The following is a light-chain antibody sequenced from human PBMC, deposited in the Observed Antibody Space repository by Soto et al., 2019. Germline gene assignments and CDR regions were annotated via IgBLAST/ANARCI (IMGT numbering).Light chain of an antibody. Sequence: DIQMSQSPSSLSASVGDRVTITCRASQDISVYLACYQQKPGKVPKLLIYSASTLQSGVPSRFSGSGSGTDFTLTISSLHPEDVATYYCQEFNTAPLTCGQGPRLEIK. CDR2: SAS. V-gene: IGKV1-27*01. CDR1: QDISVY. J-gene: IGKJ5*01. CDR3: QEFNTAPLT.